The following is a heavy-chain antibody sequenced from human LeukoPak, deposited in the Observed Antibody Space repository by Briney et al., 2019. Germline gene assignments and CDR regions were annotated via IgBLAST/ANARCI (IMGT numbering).Heavy chain of an antibody. Sequence: ASVKVSCKASGGTFSSYAISWVRQAPGQGLEWMGGIIPIFGTANYAQKFQGRVTITADESTSTAYMELSSLRSEDTAVYYCARDGPYYYDRSGYWGAFDIWGQGTMVTVSS. D-gene: IGHD3-22*01. V-gene: IGHV1-69*13. J-gene: IGHJ3*02. CDR3: ARDGPYYYDRSGYWGAFDI. CDR2: IIPIFGTA. CDR1: GGTFSSYA.